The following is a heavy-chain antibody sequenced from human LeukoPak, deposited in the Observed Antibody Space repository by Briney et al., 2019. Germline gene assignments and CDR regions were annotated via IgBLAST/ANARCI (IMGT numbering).Heavy chain of an antibody. J-gene: IGHJ4*02. V-gene: IGHV3-74*01. CDR3: ARDPDLSGYSFFEC. CDR1: GFTSRSYW. Sequence: PGGSLRLSCAASGFTSRSYWMHWLRHAPGKGLEWVSRINGDGSRTAYGDSVKGRFTISRDNAKNTLSLQMNSLRAEDTAVYYYARDPDLSGYSFFECWGQGTLVTVSS. CDR2: INGDGSRT. D-gene: IGHD3-22*01.